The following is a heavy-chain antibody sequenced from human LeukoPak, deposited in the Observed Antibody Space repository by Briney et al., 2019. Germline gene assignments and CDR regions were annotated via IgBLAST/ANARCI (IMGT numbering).Heavy chain of an antibody. CDR3: AAAGTSVY. J-gene: IGHJ4*02. D-gene: IGHD6-13*01. Sequence: GRSLTLSCAASGFTFDDYAMHWVRQAPGKGLEWVAGISWNSGSIGYADSVKGRFTISRDNAKNSLYLQMNSLRAEDTALYYCAAAGTSVYWGEGTLVTVSS. CDR2: ISWNSGSI. V-gene: IGHV3-9*01. CDR1: GFTFDDYA.